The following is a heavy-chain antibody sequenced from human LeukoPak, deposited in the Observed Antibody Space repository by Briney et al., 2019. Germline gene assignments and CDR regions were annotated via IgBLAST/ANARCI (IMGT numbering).Heavy chain of an antibody. V-gene: IGHV1-18*01. D-gene: IGHD3-16*02. CDR1: TYISSDFG. CDR3: ARVYLYTTGWSAAYYYFMDV. J-gene: IGHJ6*03. Sequence: VASVKVSCKASTYISSDFGISWVRLAPGGGLERMGWVSGDNGQTNYGHKFYGRVTMTMETSTNTASMELRGLRSDDTAIYYCARVYLYTTGWSAAYYYFMDVWGKGTTVIVSS. CDR2: VSGDNGQT.